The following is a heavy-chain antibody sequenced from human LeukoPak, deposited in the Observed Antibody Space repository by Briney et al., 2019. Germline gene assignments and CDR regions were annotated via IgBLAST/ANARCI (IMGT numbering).Heavy chain of an antibody. V-gene: IGHV4-38-2*02. CDR3: AREPEAYYDSSGYYFDY. Sequence: PSETLSLTCTVSGYSISSGYSWGWIRQPPGKGLEWIGSIYHSGSTYYNPSLKSRVTISVDTSKNQFSLKLSAVTAADTAVYYCAREPEAYYDSSGYYFDYWGQGTLVTVSS. J-gene: IGHJ4*02. D-gene: IGHD3-22*01. CDR1: GYSISSGYS. CDR2: IYHSGST.